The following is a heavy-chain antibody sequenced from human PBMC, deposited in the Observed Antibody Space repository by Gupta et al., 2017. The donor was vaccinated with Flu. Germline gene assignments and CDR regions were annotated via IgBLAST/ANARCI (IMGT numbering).Heavy chain of an antibody. V-gene: IGHV3-48*03. Sequence: EVQLVESGGGLVQPGGSLRLSCTASGFTFSVYEMSWVRRAPGKGLEWISFISRSGDVYYTDSVKGRFTISRDNAKNSLYLQMDSLRAEDTAIYFCARHHWDYWGQGTLVTVSS. CDR3: ARHHWDY. J-gene: IGHJ4*02. CDR2: ISRSGDV. CDR1: GFTFSVYE.